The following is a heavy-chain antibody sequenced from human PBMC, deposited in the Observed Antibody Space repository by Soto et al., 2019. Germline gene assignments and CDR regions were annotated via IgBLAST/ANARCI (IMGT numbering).Heavy chain of an antibody. CDR1: GYTLTELS. D-gene: IGHD3-16*01. CDR3: ATDPFAAMFTSDSQRWERPNLD. CDR2: CDPEDGET. J-gene: IGHJ4*02. V-gene: IGHV1-24*01. Sequence: ASVKVSCKVSGYTLTELSMHWVRQAPGKGLEWMGGCDPEDGETIYAQKFQGRVTMTEDTSTDTAYMELSSLRSEDTAVYYCATDPFAAMFTSDSQRWERPNLDWGQGTVVTVSS.